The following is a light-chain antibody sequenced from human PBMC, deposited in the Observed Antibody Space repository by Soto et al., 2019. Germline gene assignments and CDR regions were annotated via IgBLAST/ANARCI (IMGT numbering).Light chain of an antibody. Sequence: EVVMAHSPGTLSLSPGERATLSCRASQIVNNNYLAWYQQKPGQAPRLVMYGASSRATGIPDRFSASGSGTDFTLTISRLEPEDFAVYYCQQYASAPLTFGLGTKVDIK. CDR3: QQYASAPLT. V-gene: IGKV3-20*01. CDR2: GAS. CDR1: QIVNNNY. J-gene: IGKJ1*01.